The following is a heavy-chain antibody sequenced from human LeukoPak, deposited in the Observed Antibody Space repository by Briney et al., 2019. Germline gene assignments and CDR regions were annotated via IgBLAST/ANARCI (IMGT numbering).Heavy chain of an antibody. CDR2: ISSSSTYI. CDR1: GFTFSTYS. CDR3: ARFALKTPPTD. V-gene: IGHV3-21*01. J-gene: IGHJ4*02. Sequence: GGSLRLSCAASGFTFSTYSMNWVRQAPGKGLEWVSAISSSSTYIYYADSVKGRFTISRDNAKNSLFLQMNSLRAEDTAVYYCARFALKTPPTDWGQGTLVTVSS.